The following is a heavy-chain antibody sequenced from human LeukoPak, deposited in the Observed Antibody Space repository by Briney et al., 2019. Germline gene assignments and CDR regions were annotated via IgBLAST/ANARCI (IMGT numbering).Heavy chain of an antibody. V-gene: IGHV3-30*18. CDR3: AKVIVAWDGSGSMLYYGMDV. D-gene: IGHD3-10*01. CDR1: GFTFSSYG. Sequence: PGRSLRLSCAVSGFTFSSYGMHWVRQAPGKGLEWVAVISYDGSNKYYADSVKGRFTISRDNSKNTLYLQMNSLRAEDTAVYYCAKVIVAWDGSGSMLYYGMDVWGKGTTVTVSS. CDR2: ISYDGSNK. J-gene: IGHJ6*04.